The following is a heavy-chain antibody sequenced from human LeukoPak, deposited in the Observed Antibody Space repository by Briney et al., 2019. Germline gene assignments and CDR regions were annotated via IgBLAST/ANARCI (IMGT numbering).Heavy chain of an antibody. D-gene: IGHD2-2*01. CDR2: IGAYNGNT. Sequence: GASVKVSCKASGYTFTSYGISWVRQAPGQGLEWMGWIGAYNGNTNYAQKLQGRVTMTTDTSTSTAYMELRSLRSDDTAVYYCARGECSSTSCYRPYYYYGMDVWGQGTTVTVSS. CDR3: ARGECSSTSCYRPYYYYGMDV. V-gene: IGHV1-18*01. CDR1: GYTFTSYG. J-gene: IGHJ6*02.